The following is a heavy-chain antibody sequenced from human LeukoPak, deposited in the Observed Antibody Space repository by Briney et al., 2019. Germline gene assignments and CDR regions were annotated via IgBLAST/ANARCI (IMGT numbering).Heavy chain of an antibody. D-gene: IGHD2-15*01. CDR1: GFTFYKYA. Sequence: GRSLRLSCAPSGFTFYKYAMSGGRQAPGKGLEWVSEVSGSVSNTYYADSVKGRFTISRDNSKNTLYLQMNSLRAEDTAVYYCAREVYCSGGSCYSPLFDYWGQGTLVTVSS. J-gene: IGHJ4*02. CDR3: AREVYCSGGSCYSPLFDY. CDR2: VSGSVSNT. V-gene: IGHV3-23*01.